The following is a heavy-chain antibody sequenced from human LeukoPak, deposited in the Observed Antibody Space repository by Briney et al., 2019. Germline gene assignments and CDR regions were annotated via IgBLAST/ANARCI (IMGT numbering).Heavy chain of an antibody. V-gene: IGHV4-4*07. CDR3: ARRGYRPYYYYYGMDV. Sequence: SETLSLTCTVSGGSISSYYWSWIRQPAGKGLEWIGRFYTSGSTNYNPSLKSRVTMSIDMSKNQFSLKLSSVTAADTAVYYCARRGYRPYYYYYGMDVWGQGTMVTVSS. CDR1: GGSISSYY. CDR2: FYTSGST. J-gene: IGHJ6*02. D-gene: IGHD3-22*01.